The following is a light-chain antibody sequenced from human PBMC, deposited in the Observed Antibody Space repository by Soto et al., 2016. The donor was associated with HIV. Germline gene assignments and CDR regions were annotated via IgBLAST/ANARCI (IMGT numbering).Light chain of an antibody. J-gene: IGKJ1*01. CDR2: DAS. Sequence: DIQMTQSPSSLSLSIGDRVSITCRASQSISTYLHWYQQKPGRAPKLLIYDASSWQSGVPSRFSGRGSGTDFTLTISDLQHEDLATYYCQQSSRTPRTFGQGTKVEIK. CDR3: QQSSRTPRT. CDR1: QSISTY. V-gene: IGKV1-39*01.